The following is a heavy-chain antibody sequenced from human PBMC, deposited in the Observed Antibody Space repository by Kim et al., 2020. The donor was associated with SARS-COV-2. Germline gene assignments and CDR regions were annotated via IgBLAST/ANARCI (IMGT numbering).Heavy chain of an antibody. J-gene: IGHJ3*02. V-gene: IGHV3-74*01. CDR2: ST. CDR3: ASLYYGAFDI. D-gene: IGHD3-3*01. Sequence: STSPADAVKGRFTISRDNAKNTLYLQMNSLRAEDTAVYYCASLYYGAFDIWGQGTMVTVSS.